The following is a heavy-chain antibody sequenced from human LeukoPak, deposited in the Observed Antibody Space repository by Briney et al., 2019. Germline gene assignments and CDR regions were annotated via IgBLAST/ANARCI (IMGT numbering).Heavy chain of an antibody. Sequence: PSETLSLTCTVSGGSISSGGYYWSWIRQHPGKGLEWIGYIFYSGSFYYNPSLKSRVTISVDTSMNQFSLKLSSVTAADRAVYYCARGRYCSGSSCYAYFDYWGQGTLVTVDS. CDR3: ARGRYCSGSSCYAYFDY. CDR1: GGSISSGGYY. J-gene: IGHJ4*02. CDR2: IFYSGSF. V-gene: IGHV4-31*03. D-gene: IGHD2-15*01.